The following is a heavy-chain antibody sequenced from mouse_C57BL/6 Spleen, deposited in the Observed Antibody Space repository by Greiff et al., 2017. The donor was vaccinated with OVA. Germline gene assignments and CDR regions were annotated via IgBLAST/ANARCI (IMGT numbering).Heavy chain of an antibody. V-gene: IGHV1-81*01. CDR3: ARNYYGSSRYFDV. J-gene: IGHJ1*03. CDR2: IYPRSGNT. CDR1: GYTFTSYG. Sequence: VQLQESGAELARPGASVKLSCKASGYTFTSYGISWVKQGTGQGLEWIGEIYPRSGNTYYNEKFKGKATLTADKSSSTAYMELRSLTSEDSAVYFCARNYYGSSRYFDVWGTGTTVTVSS. D-gene: IGHD1-1*01.